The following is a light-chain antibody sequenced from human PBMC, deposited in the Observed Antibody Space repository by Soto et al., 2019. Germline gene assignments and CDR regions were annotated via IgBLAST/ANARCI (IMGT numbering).Light chain of an antibody. CDR1: QTVSSN. CDR2: GAS. Sequence: EIVMMQSPATLSVSPGERATLSCRASQTVSSNLAWYQQKRGQAPRLFIYGASTRATGIPARFSGSGSGTDFTLTISSLQSEDFAVYYCQQYNNWPYTFGQGTKLEIK. CDR3: QQYNNWPYT. V-gene: IGKV3-15*01. J-gene: IGKJ2*01.